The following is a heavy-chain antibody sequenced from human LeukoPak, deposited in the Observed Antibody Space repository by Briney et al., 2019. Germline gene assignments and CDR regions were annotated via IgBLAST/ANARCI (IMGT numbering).Heavy chain of an antibody. D-gene: IGHD4-17*01. Sequence: GGSLRLSCAASGFTFSDFAMSWVPQAPGKGLECVTVLSSSGGSTYSADSVKARFTISRDNSKNTLYLQMNSLTADDTAVYYCAKGHSDYGTGFDLWGRGTLVSVPS. CDR2: LSSSGGST. J-gene: IGHJ4*02. CDR1: GFTFSDFA. V-gene: IGHV3-23*01. CDR3: AKGHSDYGTGFDL.